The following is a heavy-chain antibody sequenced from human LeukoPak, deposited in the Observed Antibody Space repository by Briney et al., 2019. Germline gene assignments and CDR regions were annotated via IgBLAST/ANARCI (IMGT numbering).Heavy chain of an antibody. CDR2: INPNSGGT. Sequence: GASVKVSCKASGYTFNGYYKHWVRQAPGQGLEWMGWINPNSGGTNYQGRVTMTGDTSISTAYMELSRLRSDDTAVYYCARGPVVAATLRNNWFDPWGQGTLVTVSS. CDR3: ARGPVVAATLRNNWFDP. D-gene: IGHD2-15*01. J-gene: IGHJ5*02. V-gene: IGHV1-2*02. CDR1: GYTFNGYY.